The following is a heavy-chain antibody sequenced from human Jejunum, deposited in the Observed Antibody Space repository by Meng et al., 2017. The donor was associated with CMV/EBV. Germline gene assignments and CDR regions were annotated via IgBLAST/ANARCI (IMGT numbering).Heavy chain of an antibody. D-gene: IGHD3-10*01. J-gene: IGHJ4*02. CDR2: ISYKGDNK. V-gene: IGHV3-30*02. CDR3: TKDQVLL. Sequence: VGCGGSVVQPGGSLVLAWTPSGFTFSDYCMHWICQAPGKGLEWVAFISYKGDNKYYADSVRGRFTISRDNSKNTLDLQMNSLRTEDTAVYYCTKDQVLLWGQGTLVTVSS. CDR1: GFTFSDYC.